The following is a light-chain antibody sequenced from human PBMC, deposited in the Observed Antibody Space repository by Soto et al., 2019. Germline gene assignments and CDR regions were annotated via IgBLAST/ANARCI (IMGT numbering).Light chain of an antibody. V-gene: IGKV3-15*01. CDR2: GAS. CDR3: QQYDAWPLT. CDR1: QDIRSS. J-gene: IGKJ4*01. Sequence: EIVMTQSPATLSVSPGERVTLSCRASQDIRSSLAWYQQKPGRAPRLLIYGASIRATGVPATFSGSGSGTEFTLTINSLQSEDFAVYYCQQYDAWPLTFGGGTKVDIK.